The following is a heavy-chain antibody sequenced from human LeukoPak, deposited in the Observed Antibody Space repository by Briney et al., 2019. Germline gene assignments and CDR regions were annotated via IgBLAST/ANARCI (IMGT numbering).Heavy chain of an antibody. V-gene: IGHV1-8*01. CDR3: AGGPGITFGGVIMY. CDR2: MNPNSGNT. Sequence: GASVKVSCKASGYTFTSYDINWVRQATGQGLEWMGWMNPNSGNTGYAQKFQGRVTMTRNTSISTAYMELSSLRSEDTAVYYCAGGPGITFGGVIMYWGQGTLVTVSS. D-gene: IGHD3-16*01. CDR1: GYTFTSYD. J-gene: IGHJ4*02.